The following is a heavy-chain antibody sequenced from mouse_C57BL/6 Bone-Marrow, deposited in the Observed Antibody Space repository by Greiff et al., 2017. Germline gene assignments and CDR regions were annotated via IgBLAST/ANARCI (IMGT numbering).Heavy chain of an antibody. J-gene: IGHJ3*01. D-gene: IGHD1-1*01. V-gene: IGHV1-81*01. CDR3: AHSSFTWFAY. CDR1: GYTFTSYG. Sequence: QVQLKESGAELARPGASVKLSCKASGYTFTSYGISWVKQRTGQGLEWIGEIYPRSGNTYYNEKFKGKATLTADKSSSTAYMELRSLTSEDSAVYFCAHSSFTWFAYWGQGTLVTVSA. CDR2: IYPRSGNT.